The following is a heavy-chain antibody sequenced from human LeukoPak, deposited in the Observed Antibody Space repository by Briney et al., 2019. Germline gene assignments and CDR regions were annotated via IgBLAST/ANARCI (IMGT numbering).Heavy chain of an antibody. CDR2: ISYDGSNK. Sequence: GGSLRLSCAASGFTFSSYGMHWVRQAPGKGLEWVAVISYDGSNKYYADSVKGRFTISRDNSKNTLYLQMNSLRAEDTAVYYCAKDRSLLLWFGELMNFRGMDVWGQETTVTVSS. CDR1: GFTFSSYG. J-gene: IGHJ6*02. CDR3: AKDRSLLLWFGELMNFRGMDV. V-gene: IGHV3-30*18. D-gene: IGHD3-10*01.